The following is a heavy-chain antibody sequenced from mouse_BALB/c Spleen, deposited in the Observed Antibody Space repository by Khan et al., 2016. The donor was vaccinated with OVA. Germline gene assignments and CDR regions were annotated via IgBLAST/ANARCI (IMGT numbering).Heavy chain of an antibody. V-gene: IGHV1-53*01. Sequence: VQLQEPGAELVKPGASVKLSCKASGYTFTSYYMYWVKQRPGQGLEWIGDINPSNGDTYFNEKFKNKATLTVDKSSSTTYMQLSSLTSEDSAVYYCTRGGYVGFASWGQGTLVTVSA. CDR1: GYTFTSYY. D-gene: IGHD2-2*01. J-gene: IGHJ3*01. CDR2: INPSNGDT. CDR3: TRGGYVGFAS.